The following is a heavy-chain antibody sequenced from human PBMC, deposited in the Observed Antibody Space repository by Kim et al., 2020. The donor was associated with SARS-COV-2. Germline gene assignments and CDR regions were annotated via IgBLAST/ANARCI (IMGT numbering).Heavy chain of an antibody. D-gene: IGHD5-18*01. Sequence: AQKFKGRVTMTRNTSISTAYMELSSLRSEDTAVYYCARGLSGYSYGLPGYWGQGTLVTVSS. CDR3: ARGLSGYSYGLPGY. V-gene: IGHV1-8*01. J-gene: IGHJ4*02.